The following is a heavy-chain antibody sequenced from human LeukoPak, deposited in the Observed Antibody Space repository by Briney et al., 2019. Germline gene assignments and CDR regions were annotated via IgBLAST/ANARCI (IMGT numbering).Heavy chain of an antibody. CDR1: GFTFSDYY. CDR2: ISSSSSYT. V-gene: IGHV3-11*06. D-gene: IGHD6-13*01. CDR3: ARTLYSSSWFDP. J-gene: IGHJ5*02. Sequence: PGGSLRLSCAASGFTFSDYYMSWIRQAPGKGLEWVSYISSSSSYTDYADSVKGRFTISRDNAKNSLYLQMNSLRAEDTVVYYCARTLYSSSWFDPWGQGTLVTVSS.